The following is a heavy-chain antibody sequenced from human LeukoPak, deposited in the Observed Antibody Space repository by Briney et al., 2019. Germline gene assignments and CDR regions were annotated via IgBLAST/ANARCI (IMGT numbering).Heavy chain of an antibody. D-gene: IGHD3-22*01. CDR1: GFTFSSYA. V-gene: IGHV3-15*01. Sequence: GGSLRLSCAASGFTFSSYAMSWVRQAPGKGLEWVGRIKSKGDGGTTDFAAPVKGRFTISRDDSKKTLYLQMSSLKTEDTAVYYCTTDRGYYDSSGYEKWGQGTLVTVSS. CDR2: IKSKGDGGTT. J-gene: IGHJ4*02. CDR3: TTDRGYYDSSGYEK.